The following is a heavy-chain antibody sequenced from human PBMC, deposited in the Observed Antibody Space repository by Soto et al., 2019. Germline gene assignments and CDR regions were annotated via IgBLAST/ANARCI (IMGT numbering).Heavy chain of an antibody. V-gene: IGHV1-2*04. Sequence: ASVKVSCKASGYTFTVHYLHWLRQAPGQGLEWMGWINPNIGSTNYARKFQGWVTMTRDSSISTAYMELSKLTSHDTAVYYCARGRTFYDILTRYPDHFDFWGQGTLVTVSS. D-gene: IGHD3-9*01. CDR2: INPNIGST. CDR3: ARGRTFYDILTRYPDHFDF. J-gene: IGHJ4*02. CDR1: GYTFTVHY.